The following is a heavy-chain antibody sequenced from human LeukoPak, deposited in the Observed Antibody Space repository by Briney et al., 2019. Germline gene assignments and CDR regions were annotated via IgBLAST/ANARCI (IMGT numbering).Heavy chain of an antibody. D-gene: IGHD4-17*01. V-gene: IGHV1-69*06. CDR2: IIPIFGTA. CDR3: ARGIGTTVTTTFDY. Sequence: SVKVSCKASGGTFSSYAMSWVRQAPGQGLEWMGGIIPIFGTANYAQKFQGRVTITAGKSTRTAYMELSSLRSEDTAVYYCARGIGTTVTTTFDYWGQGTLVTVSS. J-gene: IGHJ4*02. CDR1: GGTFSSYA.